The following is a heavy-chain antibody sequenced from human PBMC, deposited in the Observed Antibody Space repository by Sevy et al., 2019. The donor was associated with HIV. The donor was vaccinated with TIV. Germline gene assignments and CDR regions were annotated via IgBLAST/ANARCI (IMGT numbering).Heavy chain of an antibody. CDR2: ISAYNGNT. V-gene: IGHV1-18*01. CDR3: AGVGYSSSWYGWYFDY. J-gene: IGHJ4*02. CDR1: GYTFTSYG. Sequence: ASVKVSCKASGYTFTSYGISWVRQAPGQGLEWMGWISAYNGNTNYAQKLQGRVTMTTDTSTSTAYMELRSLRSDDTAVYYCAGVGYSSSWYGWYFDYWGQGTLVTVSS. D-gene: IGHD6-13*01.